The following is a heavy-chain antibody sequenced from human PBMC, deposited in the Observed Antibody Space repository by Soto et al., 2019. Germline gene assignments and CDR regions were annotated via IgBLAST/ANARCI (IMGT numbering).Heavy chain of an antibody. D-gene: IGHD6-13*01. Sequence: SGPTLVNPTQTLTLTCTFSGFSLSTRALCVSWLRQPPGRALEWLARIDWDDDKYYSASLRTRLSISKDTSKNQVVLTMTNMDPVDTATYYCARIHEGSWSTGGAFDVWGQGTMVTVSS. V-gene: IGHV2-70*11. J-gene: IGHJ3*01. CDR1: GFSLSTRALC. CDR2: IDWDDDK. CDR3: ARIHEGSWSTGGAFDV.